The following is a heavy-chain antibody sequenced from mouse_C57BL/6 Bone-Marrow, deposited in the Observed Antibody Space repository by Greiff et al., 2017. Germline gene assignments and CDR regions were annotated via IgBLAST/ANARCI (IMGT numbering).Heavy chain of an antibody. J-gene: IGHJ3*01. CDR2: ISSGGSYT. V-gene: IGHV5-6*02. Sequence: EVKLEESGGDLVKPGGSLKLSCAASGFTFSSYGMSWVRQTPDKRLEWVATISSGGSYTYYPDSVKGRFTISRDNAKNTLYLQMSSLKSEDTAMYYCARRSYSNYVRFAYWGQGTLVTVSA. CDR3: ARRSYSNYVRFAY. D-gene: IGHD2-5*01. CDR1: GFTFSSYG.